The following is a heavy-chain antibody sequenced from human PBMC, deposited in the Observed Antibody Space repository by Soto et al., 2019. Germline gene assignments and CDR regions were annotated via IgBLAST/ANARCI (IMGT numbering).Heavy chain of an antibody. J-gene: IGHJ4*01. D-gene: IGHD3-3*01. Sequence: EVQLVESGGGLVQPGGSLRLSCATSGFTLSSYWMSWVRQAPGKGLEWVANIKRDGSEKYYVDSVQGRFTISRDNAKNKPLLAMNRLRTRDRAVDYCGKDCGSGLCDGYYFDYWGQGTPVTGSS. CDR3: GKDCGSGLCDGYYFDY. CDR1: GFTLSSYW. CDR2: IKRDGSEK. V-gene: IGHV3-7*03.